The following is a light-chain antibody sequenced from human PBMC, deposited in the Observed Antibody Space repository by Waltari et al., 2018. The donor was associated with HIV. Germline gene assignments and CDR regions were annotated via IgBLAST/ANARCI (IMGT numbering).Light chain of an antibody. CDR3: QQYGTSPLT. J-gene: IGKJ4*01. CDR1: QSIFSNY. CDR2: DAS. Sequence: EIVLTQSPGTLPLSPGERASLSCRASQSIFSNYLAWYQQKPGQAPRLLIYDASSRATDIPDRFSGSGSGTDFTLTISGLEPEDFAVYCCQQYGTSPLTFGGGTKVEMK. V-gene: IGKV3-20*01.